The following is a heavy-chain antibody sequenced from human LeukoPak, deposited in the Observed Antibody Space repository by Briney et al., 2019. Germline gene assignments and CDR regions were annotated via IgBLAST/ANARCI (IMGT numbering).Heavy chain of an antibody. J-gene: IGHJ5*02. D-gene: IGHD3-10*01. Sequence: TSETLSLTCTVSGGSISSGSYYWNWIRQPAGKGLEWIGRIYTSGSTNYNPSLKSRVTISVDTSKNQFSLKLSSVTAADTAVYYCAREGLNMVRGVIPKEAWGWFDPWGQGTLVTVSS. V-gene: IGHV4-61*02. CDR1: GGSISSGSYY. CDR3: AREGLNMVRGVIPKEAWGWFDP. CDR2: IYTSGST.